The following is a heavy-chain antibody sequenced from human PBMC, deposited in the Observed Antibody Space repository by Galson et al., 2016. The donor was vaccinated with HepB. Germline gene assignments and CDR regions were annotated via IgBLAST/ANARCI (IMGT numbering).Heavy chain of an antibody. D-gene: IGHD3-10*01. CDR1: GFAFRTYS. CDR2: IWYDGSNK. V-gene: IGHV3-33*06. Sequence: SLRLSCAASGFAFRTYSMNWVRQTPGKGLEWVAVIWYDGSNKYYADSVKGRFTISRDNSKNTLYLQMNSLRVEDTAVYYCAKGSALWFGESLDYWGQGTLVTVSS. CDR3: AKGSALWFGESLDY. J-gene: IGHJ4*02.